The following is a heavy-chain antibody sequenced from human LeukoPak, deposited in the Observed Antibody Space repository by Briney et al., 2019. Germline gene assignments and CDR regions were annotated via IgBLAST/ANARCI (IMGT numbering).Heavy chain of an antibody. CDR1: GFTFDDYA. Sequence: GGSLRLSCAASGFTFDDYAMHWVRQAPGKGLEWVSGISWNSGSIGYADSVKGRFTISRDNAKNSLYLQMNSLRAEDTAVYYCAREGRMIVVPSTYYYYYGMDVWGQGTTVTVSS. CDR2: ISWNSGSI. CDR3: AREGRMIVVPSTYYYYYGMDV. D-gene: IGHD3-22*01. V-gene: IGHV3-9*01. J-gene: IGHJ6*02.